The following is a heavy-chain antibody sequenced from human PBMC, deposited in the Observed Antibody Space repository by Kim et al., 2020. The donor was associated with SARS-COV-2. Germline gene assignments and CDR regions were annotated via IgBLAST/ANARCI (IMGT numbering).Heavy chain of an antibody. D-gene: IGHD3-10*01. Sequence: SETLSLTCTVSGGSISSGGYYWSWIRQHPGKGLEWIGYIYYSGSTYYNPSLKSRVTISVDTSKNQFSLKLSSVTAADTAVYYCARGLVRGVGQYLWFDPWGQGTLVTVSS. CDR3: ARGLVRGVGQYLWFDP. V-gene: IGHV4-31*03. J-gene: IGHJ5*02. CDR2: IYYSGST. CDR1: GGSISSGGYY.